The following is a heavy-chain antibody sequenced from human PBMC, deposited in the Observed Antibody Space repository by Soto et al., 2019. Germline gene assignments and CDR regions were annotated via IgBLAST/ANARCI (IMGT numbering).Heavy chain of an antibody. CDR3: AKNHERIVGVMTEPIDF. J-gene: IGHJ4*02. CDR2: ISASSGTK. CDR1: GFMFNNYA. Sequence: GGSLRLSCAASGFMFNNYAMTWVRQAPGKGLEWVSVISASSGTKIYADSVKGRFTISRDNSKNTLYLQMNNLRAEDTALYYCAKNHERIVGVMTEPIDFWGQGTLVTVSS. D-gene: IGHD3-22*01. V-gene: IGHV3-23*01.